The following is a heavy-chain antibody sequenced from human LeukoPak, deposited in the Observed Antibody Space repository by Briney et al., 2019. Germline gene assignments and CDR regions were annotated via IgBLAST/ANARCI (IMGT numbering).Heavy chain of an antibody. CDR1: GYSFSNYW. Sequence: GESLKISCKGSGYSFSNYWIGWVRQMPGKGLEWMGIIYPGDSDTRYSPSFQGQVTISADKSISTAYLQWSSLKASDTAMYYCARRPYNYDSSGYYPFDYWGQGTLVTVSS. CDR3: ARRPYNYDSSGYYPFDY. J-gene: IGHJ4*02. V-gene: IGHV5-51*01. CDR2: IYPGDSDT. D-gene: IGHD3-22*01.